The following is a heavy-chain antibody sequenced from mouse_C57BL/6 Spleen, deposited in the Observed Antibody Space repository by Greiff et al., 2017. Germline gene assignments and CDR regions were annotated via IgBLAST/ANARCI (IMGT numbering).Heavy chain of an antibody. J-gene: IGHJ2*01. V-gene: IGHV1-54*01. CDR1: GYAFTNYL. Sequence: VQLQQSGAELVRPGTSVKVSCTASGYAFTNYLIEWVKQRPGQGLEWIGVINPGGGGTNYNAKFKGKATLTADKSSSTAYMQLSSLTSEDSAVYFCARDPFDYWGQGTTLTVSS. CDR3: ARDPFDY. CDR2: INPGGGGT.